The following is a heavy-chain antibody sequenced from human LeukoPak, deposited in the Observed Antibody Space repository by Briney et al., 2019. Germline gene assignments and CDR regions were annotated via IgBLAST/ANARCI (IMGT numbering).Heavy chain of an antibody. D-gene: IGHD3-22*01. V-gene: IGHV3-23*01. CDR3: AKRGVVIRVILVGFHKEAYYFDS. CDR2: ISGIGGGT. J-gene: IGHJ4*02. Sequence: GGSLRLSCAVSGITLSNYGMSWVRQAPGKGLEWVAGISGIGGGTNYADSVKGRFTISRDNPKNTLFLQMNNLRAEDTAVYFCAKRGVVIRVILVGFHKEAYYFDSWGQGALVTVSS. CDR1: GITLSNYG.